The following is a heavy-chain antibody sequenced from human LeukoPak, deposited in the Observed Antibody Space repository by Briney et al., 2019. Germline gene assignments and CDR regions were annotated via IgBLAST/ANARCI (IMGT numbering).Heavy chain of an antibody. V-gene: IGHV4-61*02. CDR1: GGSISSGSYY. D-gene: IGHD2-15*01. J-gene: IGHJ5*02. CDR3: ARAKDIVVVVAASNWFDP. Sequence: PSETLSLTCTVSGGSISSGSYYWSWIRQPAGKGLEWIGRIYTSGSTNYNPSLKSRVTISVDTSKNQFSLKLSSVTAADTAVYYCARAKDIVVVVAASNWFDPWGQGTLVTVSS. CDR2: IYTSGST.